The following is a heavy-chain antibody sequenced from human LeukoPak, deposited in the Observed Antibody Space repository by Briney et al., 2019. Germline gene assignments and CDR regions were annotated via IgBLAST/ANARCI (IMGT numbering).Heavy chain of an antibody. D-gene: IGHD1-26*01. CDR1: GGSFSGYY. J-gene: IGHJ3*02. Sequence: SETLSLTCAVYGGSFSGYYWSWIRQPPGKGLEWIGEINHSGSTNYNPSLTSRVTISVDTSKNQFSLKLSSVTAADTAVYYCARYIVSYPHDAFDIWGQGTMVTVSS. CDR2: INHSGST. V-gene: IGHV4-34*01. CDR3: ARYIVSYPHDAFDI.